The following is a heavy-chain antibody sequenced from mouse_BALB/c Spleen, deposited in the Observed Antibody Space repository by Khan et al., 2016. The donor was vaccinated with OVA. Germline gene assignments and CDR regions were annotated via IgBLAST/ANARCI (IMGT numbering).Heavy chain of an antibody. CDR2: IDPSDSET. CDR1: GYTFTSYW. V-gene: IGHV1-61*01. J-gene: IGHJ3*01. CDR3: ARREKYGYDPSWFAY. D-gene: IGHD2-2*01. Sequence: LQQSGAELVRPGASVKLSCKASGYTFTSYWMNWVKQRPGHGLEWIGRIDPSDSETHYNQMFKDKATLTVDKSSSTAYMQPSSLTSEDSAVYYCARREKYGYDPSWFAYWGQGTLVTVSA.